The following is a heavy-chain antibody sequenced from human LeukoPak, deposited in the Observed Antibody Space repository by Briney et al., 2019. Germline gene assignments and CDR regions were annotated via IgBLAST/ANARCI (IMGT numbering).Heavy chain of an antibody. D-gene: IGHD3-22*01. V-gene: IGHV4-39*01. CDR3: ARLAATMIVVVTQGYYYYYMDV. CDR2: IYYSGNT. J-gene: IGHJ6*03. Sequence: SETLSLTCTVSGVSISSSNSYWGWIRQPPGKGLEWIGSIYYSGNTYYNASLKSQVSISIDTSKNQFSLRLTSVTAADTAVYYCARLAATMIVVVTQGYYYYYMDVWGKGTTVTISS. CDR1: GVSISSSNSY.